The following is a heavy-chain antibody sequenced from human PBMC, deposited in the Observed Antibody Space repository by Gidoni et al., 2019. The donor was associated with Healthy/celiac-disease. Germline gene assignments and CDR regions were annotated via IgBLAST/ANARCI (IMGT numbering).Heavy chain of an antibody. V-gene: IGHV4-38-2*02. Sequence: QVQLQESGPGLVKPSETLSLTCTVSGYSISSGYYWGWIRQPPGKGLEWIGSIYHSGSTYYNPSLKSRVTISVDTSKNQFSLKLSSVTAADTAVYYCARYCSSTSCYTRAFDIWGQGTMVTVSS. CDR1: GYSISSGYY. CDR2: IYHSGST. J-gene: IGHJ3*02. CDR3: ARYCSSTSCYTRAFDI. D-gene: IGHD2-2*02.